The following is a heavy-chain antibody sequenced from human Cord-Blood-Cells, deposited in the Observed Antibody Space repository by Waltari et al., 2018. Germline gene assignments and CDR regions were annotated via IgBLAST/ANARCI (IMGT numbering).Heavy chain of an antibody. J-gene: IGHJ4*02. CDR3: ATDMTGELLPLDY. CDR1: GFTFSSYA. D-gene: IGHD1-7*01. V-gene: IGHV3-30*04. CDR2: ISYDGSNK. Sequence: QVPLVEAGGGVVEPGWSLRCPCAASGFTFSSYARHSVRQAPGKGLEWVAVISYDGSNKYYADSVKGRFTISRDNSKNTLYLQMNSLRAEDTAVYYCATDMTGELLPLDYWGQGTLVTVSS.